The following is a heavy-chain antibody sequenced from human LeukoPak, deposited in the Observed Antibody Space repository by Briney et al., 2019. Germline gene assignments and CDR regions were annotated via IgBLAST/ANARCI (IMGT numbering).Heavy chain of an antibody. D-gene: IGHD1-1*01. Sequence: VASVNVSCKASGGTFSSYAISWVRQAPGQGLEWMGGIIPIFGTANYAQKFQGRVTITADESTSTAYMELSSLRSEDTAVYYCARTTGTTISSGFDYWGQGTLVTVSS. V-gene: IGHV1-69*13. J-gene: IGHJ4*02. CDR2: IIPIFGTA. CDR3: ARTTGTTISSGFDY. CDR1: GGTFSSYA.